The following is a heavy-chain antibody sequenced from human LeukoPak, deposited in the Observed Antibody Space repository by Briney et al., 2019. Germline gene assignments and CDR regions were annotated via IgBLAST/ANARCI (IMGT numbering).Heavy chain of an antibody. D-gene: IGHD2-15*01. CDR2: IKQDGSEK. Sequence: GGSLRLSCAASGFTFSRYWMTWVRQAPGKGLEWVANIKQDGSEKYYVDSVKGRFTISRDNAKNSLYLQMSSLRAEDTAVYYCAKGVDGYCSGSSCHAYDCWGQGTLVTVSS. CDR1: GFTFSRYW. CDR3: AKGVDGYCSGSSCHAYDC. J-gene: IGHJ4*02. V-gene: IGHV3-7*03.